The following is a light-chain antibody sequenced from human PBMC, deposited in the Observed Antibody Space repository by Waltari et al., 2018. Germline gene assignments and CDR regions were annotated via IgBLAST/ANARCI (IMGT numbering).Light chain of an antibody. CDR3: CSYAGNYANYV. CDR1: SSYVGASDY. CDR2: DVN. Sequence: QSPLIQPRAVSRSPGQSVLTSCPGASSYVGASDYVSWYQQHPGKAPTLIIYDVNNRPSGVPDRFSGSKSGNTASLTISGLQAEDEADYYCCSYAGNYANYVFGTGTKLT. J-gene: IGLJ1*01. V-gene: IGLV2-11*01.